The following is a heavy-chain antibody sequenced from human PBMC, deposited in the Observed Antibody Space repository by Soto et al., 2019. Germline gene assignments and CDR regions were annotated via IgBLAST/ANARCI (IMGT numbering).Heavy chain of an antibody. V-gene: IGHV1-2*02. CDR1: GDTFSGYF. CDR2: VNPNSGGT. Sequence: ASVKVSCKASGDTFSGYFFLWVRQAPGQGLEWVGSVNPNSGGTYYAQKYRGRVTMTWSASTSTAYMDLWNLRSDDTAVYYCAHGNSRITVSWGQGTLVTVSS. D-gene: IGHD1-7*01. CDR3: AHGNSRITVS. J-gene: IGHJ5*02.